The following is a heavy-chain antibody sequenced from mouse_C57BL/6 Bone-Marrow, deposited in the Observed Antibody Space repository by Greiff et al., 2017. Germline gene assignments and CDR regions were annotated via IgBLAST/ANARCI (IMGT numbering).Heavy chain of an antibody. J-gene: IGHJ1*03. CDR1: GYTFTGYW. D-gene: IGHD1-1*01. CDR2: ILPGSGST. V-gene: IGHV1-9*01. Sequence: QVQLQQSGAELMKPGASVQLSCTATGYTFTGYWIEWVKQRPGHGLEWIGEILPGSGSTNYNEKFKGKATFTADTSSNTAYMQLSSLTTEDSAIYYCARRNAYYGGYFDVWGTGTTVTVSS. CDR3: ARRNAYYGGYFDV.